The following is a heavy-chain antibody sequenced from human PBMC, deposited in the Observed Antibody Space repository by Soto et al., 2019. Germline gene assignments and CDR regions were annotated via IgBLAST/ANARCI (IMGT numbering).Heavy chain of an antibody. V-gene: IGHV3-23*01. Sequence: EVQLLESGGGLVQPGGSLRLSCAASGFTFSRYAMSWVRQAPGKGLEWVSAISGSGGSTYYADSVKGRFTISRDNSKNTLYLQMNSLRAEDTAVYYCAKALSGSYYYGMDVWGQVTTVTVSS. J-gene: IGHJ6*02. CDR1: GFTFSRYA. CDR2: ISGSGGST. CDR3: AKALSGSYYYGMDV. D-gene: IGHD1-26*01.